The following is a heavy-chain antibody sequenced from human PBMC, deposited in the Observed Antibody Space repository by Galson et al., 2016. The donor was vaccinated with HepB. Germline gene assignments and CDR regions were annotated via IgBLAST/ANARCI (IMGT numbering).Heavy chain of an antibody. CDR2: IWCDGSDK. V-gene: IGHV3-33*01. D-gene: IGHD1-26*01. J-gene: IGHJ6*02. CDR1: GFTFSSYG. CDR3: ARPGYRLGATYGLDV. Sequence: SLRLSCAASGFTFSSYGMHWVRQAPGKGLEWVAVIWCDGSDKYYADSVKGRFTISRDNSKYTLYLQMNSLRAEDTAVYYCARPGYRLGATYGLDVWGQGTTVTVSS.